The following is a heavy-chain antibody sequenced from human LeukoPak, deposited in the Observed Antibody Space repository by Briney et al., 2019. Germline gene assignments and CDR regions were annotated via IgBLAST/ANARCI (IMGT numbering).Heavy chain of an antibody. CDR3: AKCSGVGATPGAFDI. Sequence: PGGSLRLSCVGSGFTFSNYVMSWVRQAPGKGLEWVSAIIGSGDNTYYADSVKGRFTVSRDNSKNTLYLQMNSLRAEDTAVYYCAKCSGVGATPGAFDIWGQGTMVTVSS. V-gene: IGHV3-23*01. CDR1: GFTFSNYV. J-gene: IGHJ3*02. D-gene: IGHD1-26*01. CDR2: IIGSGDNT.